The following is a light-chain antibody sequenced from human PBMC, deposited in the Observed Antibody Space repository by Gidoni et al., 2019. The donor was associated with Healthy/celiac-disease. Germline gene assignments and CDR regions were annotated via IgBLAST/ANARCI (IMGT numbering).Light chain of an antibody. CDR3: QQRSNWPPSIT. CDR2: DAS. V-gene: IGKV3-11*01. CDR1: QSVSSY. Sequence: EIVLTQSPATLSLSPGDRATLSCRASQSVSSYLAWYKQKPGQAHRLLIYDASNRATGIPARFSGCGSGTDFTLTISSLEPEDFAVYDCQQRSNWPPSITFGQGTRLEIK. J-gene: IGKJ5*01.